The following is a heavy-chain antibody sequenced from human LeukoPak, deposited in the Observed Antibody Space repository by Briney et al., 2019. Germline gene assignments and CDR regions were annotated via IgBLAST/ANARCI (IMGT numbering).Heavy chain of an antibody. CDR2: IYYSGST. D-gene: IGHD3-3*01. Sequence: PSETLSLTCTVSGGSISSYYWSWIRQPPGKGLEWIGYIYYSGSTNYNPSLKSRVTISVDTSKNQFSLKLSSVTAADTAVYYCARVGSRYDFWSGYYSGFDYWGQGTLVPSPQ. CDR3: ARVGSRYDFWSGYYSGFDY. V-gene: IGHV4-59*01. CDR1: GGSISSYY. J-gene: IGHJ4*02.